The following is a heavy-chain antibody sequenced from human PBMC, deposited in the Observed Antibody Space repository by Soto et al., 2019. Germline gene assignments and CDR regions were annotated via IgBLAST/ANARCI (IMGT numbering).Heavy chain of an antibody. D-gene: IGHD3-22*01. CDR2: IYLADSDT. J-gene: IGHJ4*02. Sequence: GESLKISCKGSGYSFTSYWIGWVRQMSGKGLEWMGNIYLADSDTRYSPSFQGQVTISADKSITTAYLQWSSLKASDTAMYYCARLRDSSGYFSDYWGQGTLVTVSS. V-gene: IGHV5-51*01. CDR3: ARLRDSSGYFSDY. CDR1: GYSFTSYW.